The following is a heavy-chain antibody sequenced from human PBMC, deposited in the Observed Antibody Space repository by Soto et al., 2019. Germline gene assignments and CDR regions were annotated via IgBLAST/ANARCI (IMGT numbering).Heavy chain of an antibody. CDR2: IFSNDEK. V-gene: IGHV2-26*01. J-gene: IGHJ4*02. CDR1: GFSLPKSRMG. Sequence: SGPTLVKPTETLTLTRTVSGFSLPKSRMGVSWIPQPPRKALEWLAHIFSNDEKSYSTSLKSRLTISKDTSKSQVVLTMTNMDPVDTATYYCARIMTTVVTQNPRFDYWGQGTLVTVSS. D-gene: IGHD4-17*01. CDR3: ARIMTTVVTQNPRFDY.